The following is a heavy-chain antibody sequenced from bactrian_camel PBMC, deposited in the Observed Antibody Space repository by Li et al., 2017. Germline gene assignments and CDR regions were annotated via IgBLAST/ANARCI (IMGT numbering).Heavy chain of an antibody. V-gene: IGHV3S1*01. J-gene: IGHJ4*01. CDR2: LYFGGGSL. Sequence: HVQLVESGGGSAQAGGSLRLSFTVSRWPYNSRYCLGWFRQVPGKEREGVAALYFGGGSLYYADSVKGRFTISQDYAKNTVSLQMTRLKPEDTARYYCAATVLVWGKSACSSSRARGTQVTVS. CDR1: RWPYNSRYC. D-gene: IGHD4*01.